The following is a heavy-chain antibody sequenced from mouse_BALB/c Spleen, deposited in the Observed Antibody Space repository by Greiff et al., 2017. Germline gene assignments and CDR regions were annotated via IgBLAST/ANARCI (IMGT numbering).Heavy chain of an antibody. D-gene: IGHD2-14*01. J-gene: IGHJ1*01. CDR2: IWAGGST. CDR3: ARGYEYFDV. V-gene: IGHV2-9*02. CDR1: GFSLTSYG. Sequence: QVHVKQSGPGLVAPSQSLSITCTVSGFSLTSYGVHWVRQPPGKGLEWLGVIWAGGSTNYNSALMSRLSISKDNSKSQVFLKMNSLQTDDTAMYYCARGYEYFDVWGAGTTVTVSS.